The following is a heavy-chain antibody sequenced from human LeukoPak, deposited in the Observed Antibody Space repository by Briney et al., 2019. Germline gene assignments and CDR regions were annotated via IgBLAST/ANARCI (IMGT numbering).Heavy chain of an antibody. J-gene: IGHJ4*02. Sequence: GGSLRLSCAASGFTFSNAWMSWVRKAPGKGLEWVGRIKSKTDGGTTDYAAPVKGRFTISRDDSKNTLYLQMNSLKTEDTAVYYCTTFMITFGGLIAAFDYWGQGTLVTVSS. CDR3: TTFMITFGGLIAAFDY. CDR1: GFTFSNAW. V-gene: IGHV3-15*01. D-gene: IGHD3-16*02. CDR2: IKSKTDGGTT.